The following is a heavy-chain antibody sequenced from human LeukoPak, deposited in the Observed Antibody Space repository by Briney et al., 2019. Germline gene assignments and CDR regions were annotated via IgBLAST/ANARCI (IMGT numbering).Heavy chain of an antibody. CDR3: ARRLARQQLATAYYYYYMDV. CDR1: GGSISGYY. CDR2: INHSGST. D-gene: IGHD6-13*01. Sequence: PSETLSLTCTVSGGSISGYYWSWIRQPPGKGLEWIGEINHSGSTNYNPSLKSRVTISVDTPKNQFSLKLSSVTAADTAVYYCARRLARQQLATAYYYYYMDVWGKGTTVTVSS. J-gene: IGHJ6*03. V-gene: IGHV4-34*01.